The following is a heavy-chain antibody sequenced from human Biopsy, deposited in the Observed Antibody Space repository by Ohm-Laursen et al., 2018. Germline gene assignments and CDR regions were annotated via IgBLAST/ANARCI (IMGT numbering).Heavy chain of an antibody. CDR1: GDSINNYY. V-gene: IGHV4-4*07. Sequence: PSQTLSLTCTVSGDSINNYYWSWIRQPAGKGLEWIGRIYTSGSPNYNLSLESRVTMSVDMPKNQFSLKLSSVTAADTAIYYCARGMRSSGWPYFDSWGQGTLVTVSS. CDR3: ARGMRSSGWPYFDS. CDR2: IYTSGSP. D-gene: IGHD6-19*01. J-gene: IGHJ4*02.